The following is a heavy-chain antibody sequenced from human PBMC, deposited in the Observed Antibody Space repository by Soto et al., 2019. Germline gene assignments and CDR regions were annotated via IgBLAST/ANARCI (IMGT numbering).Heavy chain of an antibody. CDR3: ARRGSGSYYDY. CDR1: GFTFSSYA. V-gene: IGHV3-23*01. D-gene: IGHD1-26*01. J-gene: IGHJ4*02. CDR2: ISGSGDST. Sequence: EVPLLESGGGLVQPGGSLRLSCAASGFTFSSYAMRWVRQAPVKGLEWVSAISGSGDSTYYADSVKGRFTISRDNSKNTMYLQMNSLRAEDTAVYYWARRGSGSYYDYWGQGTLVTVSS.